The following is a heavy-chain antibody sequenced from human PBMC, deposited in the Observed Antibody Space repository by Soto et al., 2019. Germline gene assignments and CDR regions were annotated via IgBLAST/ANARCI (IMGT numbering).Heavy chain of an antibody. D-gene: IGHD3-10*01. Sequence: GGSLRLSCAASGFTFSSYAMSWVRQAPGKGLEWASAISGSGGSTYYADSVKGRLTISRDNSKNTLYLQMNSLRAEDTAVYYCAKDQLIWFGEFTYWGQGTLVTVSS. CDR1: GFTFSSYA. J-gene: IGHJ4*02. V-gene: IGHV3-23*01. CDR3: AKDQLIWFGEFTY. CDR2: ISGSGGST.